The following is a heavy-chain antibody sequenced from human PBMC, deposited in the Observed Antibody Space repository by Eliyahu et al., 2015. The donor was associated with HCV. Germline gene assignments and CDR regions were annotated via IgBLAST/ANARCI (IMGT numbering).Heavy chain of an antibody. Sequence: EVQLVESGGDLVQPGGSLRLSCEASGLRFSTSWMHWVRQAPGKGLVWLSRINSDGSSTTYADSVKGRFTISRDNAKDTLYLQMSRLSADDTAVYYCASVGITGTTIYYWGQGTLVTVSS. CDR2: INSDGSST. J-gene: IGHJ4*02. CDR1: GLRFSTSW. D-gene: IGHD1-7*01. V-gene: IGHV3-74*01. CDR3: ASVGITGTTIYY.